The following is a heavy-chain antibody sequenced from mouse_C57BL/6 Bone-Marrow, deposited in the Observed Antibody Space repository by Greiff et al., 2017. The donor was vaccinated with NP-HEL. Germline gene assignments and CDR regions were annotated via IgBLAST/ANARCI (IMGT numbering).Heavy chain of an antibody. CDR1: GYTFTSYS. CDR2: INPSSGYT. CDR3: ARKGVDY. Sequence: QVQLQQSGAELARPGASVKMSCKASGYTFTSYSMHWVKQRPGQGLEWIGYINPSSGYTKYNQNFKDKATLTVAKTSSTAYMQPSSLTSEDSAVYYCARKGVDYWGQGTTLTVSS. J-gene: IGHJ2*01. V-gene: IGHV1-4*01.